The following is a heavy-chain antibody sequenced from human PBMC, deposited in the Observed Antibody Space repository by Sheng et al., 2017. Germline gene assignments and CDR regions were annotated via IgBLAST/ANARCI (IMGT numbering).Heavy chain of an antibody. CDR3: ARAYCGGDCYFRNYYYYYMDV. CDR1: GGTFSSYA. D-gene: IGHD2-21*01. V-gene: IGHV1-69*05. Sequence: QVQLVQSGAEVKKPGSSVKVSCKASGGTFSSYAISWVRQAPGQGLEWMGGIIPIFGTANYAQKFQGRVTITTDESTSTAYMELSSLRSEDTAVYYCARAYCGGDCYFRNYYYYYMDVWGKGTTVTVSS. J-gene: IGHJ6*03. CDR2: IIPIFGTA.